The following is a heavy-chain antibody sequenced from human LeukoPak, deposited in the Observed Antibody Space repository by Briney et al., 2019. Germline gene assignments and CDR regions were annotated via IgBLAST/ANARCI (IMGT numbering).Heavy chain of an antibody. CDR2: ISSSSSYI. Sequence: PGGSLRLSCVASGFTFSSYSMNWVRQAPGKGLEWVSSISSSSSYIYYADSVKGRFTISRDNAKNSLYLQMNSLRAEDTAVYYCARDRSDRLAVAGTSAFDYWGQGTLVTVSS. CDR3: ARDRSDRLAVAGTSAFDY. D-gene: IGHD6-19*01. V-gene: IGHV3-21*01. CDR1: GFTFSSYS. J-gene: IGHJ4*02.